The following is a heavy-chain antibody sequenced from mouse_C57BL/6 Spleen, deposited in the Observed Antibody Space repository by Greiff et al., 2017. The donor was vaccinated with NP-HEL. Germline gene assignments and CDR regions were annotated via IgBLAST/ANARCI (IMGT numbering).Heavy chain of an antibody. D-gene: IGHD1-1*01. CDR1: GYTFTSYG. Sequence: VQLQQSGAELARPGASVKLSCKASGYTFTSYGISWVKQRTGQGLEWIGEIYPRSGNTYYNEKFKGKATLTADKSSSTAYMELRSLTSEDSAVYFCARRDYGIPFDYWGQGTTLTVSS. J-gene: IGHJ2*01. CDR3: ARRDYGIPFDY. CDR2: IYPRSGNT. V-gene: IGHV1-81*01.